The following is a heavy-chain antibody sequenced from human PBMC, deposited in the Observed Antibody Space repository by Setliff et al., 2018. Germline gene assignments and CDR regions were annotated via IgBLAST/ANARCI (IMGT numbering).Heavy chain of an antibody. CDR3: ARDDSDDYGTYYYYYMDV. J-gene: IGHJ6*03. CDR2: ISVNSNYI. Sequence: GGSLRLSCAASGFNFYVYTMEWVRQAPGKGLEWVSSISVNSNYIYYADSVKGRLTVSRDNAKNSLYLQMDSLTAEDTAVYYCARDDSDDYGTYYYYYMDVWGKGTTVTVSS. CDR1: GFNFYVYT. V-gene: IGHV3-21*01. D-gene: IGHD4-17*01.